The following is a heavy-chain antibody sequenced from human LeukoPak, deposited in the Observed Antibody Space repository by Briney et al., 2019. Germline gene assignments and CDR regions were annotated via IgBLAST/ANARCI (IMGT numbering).Heavy chain of an antibody. V-gene: IGHV3-48*02. CDR1: GFIFSSYS. D-gene: IGHD6-13*01. Sequence: PGGSLRLSCGASGFIFSSYSMNWVRQAPGKGLEWVSYISNSGSTIYYADSVKGRFTISRDDAKNSLYLQMNSLRDEDTAVYYCSRNTPTYSTPGHWGQGTLVTVSS. J-gene: IGHJ4*02. CDR3: SRNTPTYSTPGH. CDR2: ISNSGSTI.